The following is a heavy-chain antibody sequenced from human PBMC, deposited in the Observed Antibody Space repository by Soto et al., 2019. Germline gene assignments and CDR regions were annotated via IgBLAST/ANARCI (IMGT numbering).Heavy chain of an antibody. CDR3: ARDSHYDILTGYSRNAFDI. D-gene: IGHD3-9*01. CDR2: ISPNSGTT. V-gene: IGHV1-2*02. Sequence: ASVKVSCKASGYTFIGYYMHWVRQAPGQGLEWMGWISPNSGTTNYAQKFQGRVTLTRDTSITTAYMELSGLTSDDTAVYYCARDSHYDILTGYSRNAFDIWGQGTMVTVSS. CDR1: GYTFIGYY. J-gene: IGHJ3*02.